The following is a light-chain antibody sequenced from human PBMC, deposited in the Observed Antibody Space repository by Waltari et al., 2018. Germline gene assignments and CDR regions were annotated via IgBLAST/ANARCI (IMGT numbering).Light chain of an antibody. J-gene: IGLJ2*01. V-gene: IGLV2-14*01. CDR1: SSDIGGYNY. CDR2: DVA. CDR3: ASYTTTRTVV. Sequence: QSALTQPASVSGSPGQSITISCTGTSSDIGGYNYVSWYPQHPGKAPKLMIFDVARCPSGVSNRFSGSKSGNTTSLTISGLQAEDEADYYCASYTTTRTVVFGGGTKVTIL.